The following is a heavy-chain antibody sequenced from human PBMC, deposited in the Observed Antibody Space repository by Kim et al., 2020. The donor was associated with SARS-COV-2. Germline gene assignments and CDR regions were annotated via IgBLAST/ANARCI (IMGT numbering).Heavy chain of an antibody. CDR3: AREYSTTGAFDI. J-gene: IGHJ3*02. CDR2: IWYDGSNK. V-gene: IGHV3-33*01. CDR1: GFTFSSYG. D-gene: IGHD2-15*01. Sequence: GGSLRLSCAASGFTFSSYGMHWVRQAPGKGLEWVAIIWYDGSNKYYADSVKGRFTISRENSKNTLYLQMNSLRAEDTAVYYCAREYSTTGAFDIWGQGTMVTVSS.